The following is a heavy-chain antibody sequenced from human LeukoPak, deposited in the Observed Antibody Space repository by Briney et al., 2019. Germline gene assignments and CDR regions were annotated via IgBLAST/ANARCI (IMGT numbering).Heavy chain of an antibody. CDR2: VYTSGST. Sequence: SQTLSLTCTVSGGSISSGNFYWSWIRQPAGKGLEWIGRVYTSGSTDYNPSLKSRVTISVDTSKNQFSLRLSSVTAADTAMYYCARRGDVWGQGTMVTVSS. CDR1: GGSISSGNFY. J-gene: IGHJ3*01. CDR3: ARRGDV. V-gene: IGHV4-61*02.